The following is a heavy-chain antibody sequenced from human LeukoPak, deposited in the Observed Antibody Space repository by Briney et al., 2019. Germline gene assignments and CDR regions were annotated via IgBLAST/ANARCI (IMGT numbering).Heavy chain of an antibody. CDR1: GFTFSSYW. CDR3: ISGGAAPGSFDY. V-gene: IGHV3-7*01. D-gene: IGHD1-1*01. Sequence: PGGSLRLSCAASGFTFSSYWMSWMRQAPGKGLEWVANIKYDGNEEYYVDSVRGRFTISRDNAKNSLYLQLNSLRVEDTAVYYCISGGAAPGSFDYWGQGTLVTVSP. J-gene: IGHJ4*02. CDR2: IKYDGNEE.